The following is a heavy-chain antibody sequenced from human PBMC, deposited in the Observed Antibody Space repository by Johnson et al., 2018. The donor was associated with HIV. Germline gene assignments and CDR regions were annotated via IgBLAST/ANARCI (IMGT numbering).Heavy chain of an antibody. J-gene: IGHJ3*01. CDR1: GFTFSSYA. Sequence: QMMLLESGGGVVQPGRSLRLSCAASGFTFSSYAMHWVRQAPGKGLEWVAVISNDGTKEHYADFVRGRFTVSRDNSKNTLFLQMNSLRSDDTAVYYCAREDLYDLGGQGTMVTVSS. D-gene: IGHD3-3*01. CDR2: ISNDGTKE. V-gene: IGHV3-30*04. CDR3: AREDLYDL.